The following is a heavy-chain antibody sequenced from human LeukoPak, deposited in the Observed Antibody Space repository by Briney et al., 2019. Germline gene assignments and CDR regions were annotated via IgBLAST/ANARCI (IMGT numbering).Heavy chain of an antibody. D-gene: IGHD6-19*01. CDR1: GFTFSSYA. CDR2: ISASGGNT. CDR3: AKDSTGVAATDY. J-gene: IGHJ4*02. V-gene: IGHV3-23*01. Sequence: GGSLRLSCAASGFTFSSYAMTWVRQAPGQGLEWVSAISASGGNTYYADSVKGRFTIFRDNSKYTLYLQINSLRAEDTAVYYCAKDSTGVAATDYWGQGTLVTVSS.